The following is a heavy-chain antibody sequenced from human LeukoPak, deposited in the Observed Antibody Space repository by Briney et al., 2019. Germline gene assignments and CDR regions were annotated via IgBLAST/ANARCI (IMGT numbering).Heavy chain of an antibody. CDR3: AKEGIAVAGTGDDY. CDR2: ISYDGNNK. CDR1: GFIFRNYG. J-gene: IGHJ4*02. D-gene: IGHD6-19*01. V-gene: IGHV3-30*18. Sequence: GGSLRLSCVASGFIFRNYGMHWVRQAPGKGLEWVAAISYDGNNKHYADSVKGRFTISRDNSRNTVFLQMNRLRTEDTAVYYCAKEGIAVAGTGDDYWGQGTLVTASS.